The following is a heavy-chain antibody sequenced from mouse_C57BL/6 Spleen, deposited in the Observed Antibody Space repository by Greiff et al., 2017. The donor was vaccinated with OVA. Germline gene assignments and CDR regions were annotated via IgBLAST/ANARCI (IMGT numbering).Heavy chain of an antibody. D-gene: IGHD2-2*01. CDR1: GFSLSTSGMG. Sequence: QVTLKESGPGILQSSQTLSLTCSFSGFSLSTSGMGVSWIRQPSGKGLEWLAHIYWDDDKRYNPSMKSRPTISKDTSRNQVFLKITSVDTSDTATYYCARRDPYGYDGGWYFDVWGTGTTVTVSS. CDR2: IYWDDDK. J-gene: IGHJ1*03. CDR3: ARRDPYGYDGGWYFDV. V-gene: IGHV8-12*01.